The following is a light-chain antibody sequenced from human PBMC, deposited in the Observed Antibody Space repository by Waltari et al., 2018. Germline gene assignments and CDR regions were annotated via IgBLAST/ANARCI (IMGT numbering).Light chain of an antibody. CDR2: ENS. V-gene: IGLV1-51*02. J-gene: IGLJ7*01. CDR3: GTWDSSLSGAV. Sequence: QSVLTPPPSVSAAPGRRFTISCSGGSSNIGNNYVSWYRQFPGPAPKLLIYENSERPSGIPGRFSGSKSGTSATLDITGLQAGDEADYYCGTWDSSLSGAVFGGGTHLTVL. CDR1: SSNIGNNY.